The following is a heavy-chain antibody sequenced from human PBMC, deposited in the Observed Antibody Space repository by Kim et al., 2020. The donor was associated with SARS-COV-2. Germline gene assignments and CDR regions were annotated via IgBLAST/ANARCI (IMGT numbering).Heavy chain of an antibody. J-gene: IGHJ6*02. Sequence: GGSLRLSCAASGFTFRDYAMNWVRQAPGKGLEWVSGISGSTGSTYYTGSVKGRFTISRDNSKNTLYLQMNSLRAEDTAIYYCAKGSGPHDFWSGYGMDVWGQGTTATVSS. CDR3: AKGSGPHDFWSGYGMDV. V-gene: IGHV3-23*01. D-gene: IGHD3-3*01. CDR1: GFTFRDYA. CDR2: ISGSTGST.